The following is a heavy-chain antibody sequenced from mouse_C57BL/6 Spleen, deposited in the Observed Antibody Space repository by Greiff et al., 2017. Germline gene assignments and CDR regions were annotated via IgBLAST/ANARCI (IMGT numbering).Heavy chain of an antibody. Sequence: QVQLQQSGTELVKPGASVKLSCKASGYTFTSYWMHWVKQRPGQGLEWIGNINPSNGGTNYNEKFKSKATLTVDKSSSTAYMQLSSLTSEDSAVYYCAREGVYDGYLYFDYWGQGTTLTVSS. CDR1: GYTFTSYW. D-gene: IGHD2-3*01. V-gene: IGHV1-53*01. J-gene: IGHJ2*01. CDR3: AREGVYDGYLYFDY. CDR2: INPSNGGT.